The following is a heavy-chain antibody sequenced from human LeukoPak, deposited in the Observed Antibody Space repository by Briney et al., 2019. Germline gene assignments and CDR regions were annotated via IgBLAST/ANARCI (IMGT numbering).Heavy chain of an antibody. CDR1: GFTFTTYW. Sequence: GGSLRLSCAASGFTFTTYWMNWVRQAPGKGLEWVSYISSSGSTIYYADSVKGRFTISRDNAKNSLYLQMNSLRAEDTAVYYCARGRDGYDQWSQGTLVTVSS. V-gene: IGHV3-48*04. CDR3: ARGRDGYDQ. J-gene: IGHJ5*02. CDR2: ISSSGSTI. D-gene: IGHD5-24*01.